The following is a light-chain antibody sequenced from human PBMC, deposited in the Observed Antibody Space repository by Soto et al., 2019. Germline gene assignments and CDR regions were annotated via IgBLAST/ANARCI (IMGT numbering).Light chain of an antibody. CDR3: QQRSNWPPVT. V-gene: IGKV3-11*01. J-gene: IGKJ4*01. CDR1: QSINRH. Sequence: EIVLTPSPGTLSLSPGERATLSCRASQSINRHLAWYRQKPGQAPRLLIYDASNRATGIPARFSGSGSGTDFTLTISSLEPEDFGVYYCQQRSNWPPVTFGGGTKVDIK. CDR2: DAS.